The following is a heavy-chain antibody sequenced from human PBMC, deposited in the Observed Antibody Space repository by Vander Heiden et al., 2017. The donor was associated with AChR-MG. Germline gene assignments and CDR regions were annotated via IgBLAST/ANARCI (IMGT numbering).Heavy chain of an antibody. J-gene: IGHJ4*02. CDR2: IGPRCSYS. CDR3: ARHLNSDTMIVVALH. CDR1: GYICTNSW. Sequence: EVQLVHSGAEVKMPGESLWICRKGSGYICTNSWITRGRQMPGKGLEWMGRIGPRCSYSNDSPSFQGHVTFPADKSISTAYWQWSSLKASETAMYYCARHLNSDTMIVVALHWGQGTLVTVSS. V-gene: IGHV5-10-1*03. D-gene: IGHD3-22*01.